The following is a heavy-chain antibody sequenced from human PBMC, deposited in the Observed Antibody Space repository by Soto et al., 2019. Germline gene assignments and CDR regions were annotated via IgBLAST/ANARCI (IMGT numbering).Heavy chain of an antibody. CDR1: GYSFTSYW. D-gene: IGHD6-19*01. CDR2: IYPGDSDT. Sequence: PGESLKISCKGSGYSFTSYWIGWVRQMPGEGPEWMGIIYPGDSDTRYSPSFQGQVTISADKSISTAYLQWSSLKASDTAMYYCARSGGWPYYYYYGMDVWGQGTTVTVSS. J-gene: IGHJ6*02. V-gene: IGHV5-51*01. CDR3: ARSGGWPYYYYYGMDV.